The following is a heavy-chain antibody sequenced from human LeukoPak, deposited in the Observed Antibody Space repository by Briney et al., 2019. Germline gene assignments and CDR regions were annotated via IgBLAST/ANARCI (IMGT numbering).Heavy chain of an antibody. CDR1: GFTFSGTW. J-gene: IGHJ4*02. D-gene: IGHD6-13*01. V-gene: IGHV3-7*01. CDR2: IKQDGSEK. CDR3: ARVVAAAGPSDY. Sequence: GGSLRLSCATSGFTFSGTWMTWVRQAPGKGLEWVANIKQDGSEKYYVDSVKGRFTISRDNAKNSLYLQMNSLRAEDTAVYYCARVVAAAGPSDYWGQGTLVTVSS.